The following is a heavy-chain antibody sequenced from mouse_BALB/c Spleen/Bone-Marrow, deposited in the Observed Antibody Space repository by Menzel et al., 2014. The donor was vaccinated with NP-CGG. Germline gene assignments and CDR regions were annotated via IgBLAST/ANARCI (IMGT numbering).Heavy chain of an antibody. CDR1: GYAFSSYW. Sequence: QVQLQHSGAELVRPGSSVKISCKASGYAFSSYWMSWVKQRPGQGLEWIGQIYPGDGDTNYNGKFKGKATLTADKSSSTAYMQLSSLTSGDSAVYFCARWLPAMDYWGQGTSVTVSS. D-gene: IGHD2-2*01. CDR2: IYPGDGDT. J-gene: IGHJ4*01. CDR3: ARWLPAMDY. V-gene: IGHV1-80*01.